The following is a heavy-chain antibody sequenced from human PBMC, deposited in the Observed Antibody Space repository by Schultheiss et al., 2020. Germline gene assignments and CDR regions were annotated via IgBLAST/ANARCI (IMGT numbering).Heavy chain of an antibody. V-gene: IGHV1-46*01. J-gene: IGHJ6*04. CDR3: ARRGGTTVTTDDDYYYYYGMDV. CDR1: GYTFTSYY. Sequence: ASVKVSCKASGYTFTSYYMHWVRQAPGQGLEWMGIINPSGGSTSYAQKFQGRVTMTRDTSTSTVYMELSSLRSEDTAVYYCARRGGTTVTTDDDYYYYYGMDVWGKGTTVTGSS. CDR2: INPSGGST. D-gene: IGHD4-11*01.